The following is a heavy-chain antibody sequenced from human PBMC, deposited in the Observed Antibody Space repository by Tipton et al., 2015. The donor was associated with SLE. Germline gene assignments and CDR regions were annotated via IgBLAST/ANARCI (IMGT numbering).Heavy chain of an antibody. CDR2: IYYSGST. D-gene: IGHD6-6*01. J-gene: IGHJ4*02. CDR1: GGSISSSSYY. Sequence: TLSLTCTVSGGSISSSSYYWGWIRQPPGKGLEWIGSIYYSGSTYYNPSLKSRVTISVDTSKNQFSLKLNSVTAADTAVYYCAREVRQLLIYFDSWGQGTLVTVSS. CDR3: AREVRQLLIYFDS. V-gene: IGHV4-39*07.